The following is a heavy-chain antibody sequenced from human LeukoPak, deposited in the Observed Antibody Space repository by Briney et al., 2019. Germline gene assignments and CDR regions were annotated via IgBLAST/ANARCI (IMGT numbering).Heavy chain of an antibody. V-gene: IGHV4-30-4*08. CDR1: GGSISSGDYY. CDR3: ARTSTYYDFWSGYRDFDY. D-gene: IGHD3-3*01. Sequence: SQTLSLTCTVSGGSISSGDYYWSWIRQPPGKGLEWIGYIYYSGSTYYNPSLKSRVTMSVDTSKNQFSLKLSSVTAADTAVYYCARTSTYYDFWSGYRDFDYWGQGTLVTVSS. J-gene: IGHJ4*02. CDR2: IYYSGST.